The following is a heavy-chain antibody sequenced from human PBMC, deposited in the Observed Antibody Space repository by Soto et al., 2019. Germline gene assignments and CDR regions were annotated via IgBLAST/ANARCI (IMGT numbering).Heavy chain of an antibody. D-gene: IGHD6-25*01. V-gene: IGHV3-7*02. Sequence: GGSLRLSCAASGFTFSSYWMSWVRQAPGKGLEWVANIKQDGSEKYYVDSVKGRFTISRDNAKNSLYLQMNSLRAEDTAVYYCRTAAPAPHFGSDYWGQGTLVTVSS. CDR3: RTAAPAPHFGSDY. CDR1: GFTFSSYW. J-gene: IGHJ4*02. CDR2: IKQDGSEK.